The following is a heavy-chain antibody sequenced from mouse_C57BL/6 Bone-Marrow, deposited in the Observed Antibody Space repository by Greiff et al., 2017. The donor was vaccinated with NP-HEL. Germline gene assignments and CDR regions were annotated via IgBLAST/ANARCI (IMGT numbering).Heavy chain of an antibody. CDR2: IYPGDGDT. V-gene: IGHV1-82*01. D-gene: IGHD2-5*01. J-gene: IGHJ3*01. CDR3: ARLNYSNSFAY. Sequence: QVQLQQSGPELVKPGASVKISCKASGYAFSSSWMNWVKQRPGKGLEWIGRIYPGDGDTNYNGKFKGKATLTADKSSSTAYMQLSSLTSEDSAVYFCARLNYSNSFAYGGQGTLVTVSA. CDR1: GYAFSSSW.